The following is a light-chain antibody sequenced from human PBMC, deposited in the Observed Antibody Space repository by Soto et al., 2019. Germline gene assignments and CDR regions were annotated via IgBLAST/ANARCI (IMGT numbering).Light chain of an antibody. J-gene: IGLJ3*02. CDR3: AAWHDSVNGTV. V-gene: IGLV1-44*01. CDR2: NNN. CDR1: SSNIGGNP. Sequence: QSVLTQPPSASETPGQRVTISCSGSSSNIGGNPVNWYQQLPGTAPKLLTYNNNQRPSGVPDRFSGSKSGTSASLAISGLQSEEEADYYCAAWHDSVNGTVFGGGTKVTVL.